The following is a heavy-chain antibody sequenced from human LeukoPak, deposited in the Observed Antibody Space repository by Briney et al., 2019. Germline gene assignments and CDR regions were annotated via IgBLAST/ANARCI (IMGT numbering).Heavy chain of an antibody. D-gene: IGHD6-6*01. J-gene: IGHJ3*02. V-gene: IGHV2-5*01. Sequence: VSGPTLVNPTQTLTLTCTFSGFSLSTSGVGVGWIRQPPGKALEWLALIYWNDDKRYSPSLKSRLTITKGTSKNQVVLTMTNMDPVDTATYYCALPAARLRFFAFDIWGQGTMVTVSS. CDR3: ALPAARLRFFAFDI. CDR1: GFSLSTSGVG. CDR2: IYWNDDK.